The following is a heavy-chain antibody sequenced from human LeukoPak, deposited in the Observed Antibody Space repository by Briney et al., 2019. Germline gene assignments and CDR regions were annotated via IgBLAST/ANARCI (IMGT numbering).Heavy chain of an antibody. D-gene: IGHD3-22*01. J-gene: IGHJ1*01. CDR2: IYYSGST. CDR1: GCSISIRSYY. Sequence: PSETLSLTCTVSGCSISIRSYYWVWIRQPPGKGLEWIGSIYYSGSTYYSPSLKSRVTISVDTYKNQFSLKLSSVTAADTAVYYCASAQDYYDIKACFQHWGQGTLVTVSS. V-gene: IGHV4-39*07. CDR3: ASAQDYYDIKACFQH.